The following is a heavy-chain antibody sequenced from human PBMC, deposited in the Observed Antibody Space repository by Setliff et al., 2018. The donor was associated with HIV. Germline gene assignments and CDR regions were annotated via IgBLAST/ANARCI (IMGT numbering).Heavy chain of an antibody. CDR1: GYTFSSYG. V-gene: IGHV1-46*01. D-gene: IGHD3-3*02. J-gene: IGHJ5*02. CDR3: ARGTAPRPASVLEFLEWLFPNWFDP. CDR2: IYPSDGRT. Sequence: GASVKVSCKASGYTFSSYGISWVRQAPGQGLEWMGIIYPSDGRTTYAQEFQGRVTMTRDTSISTAYMELSSLRSDDTAVYYCARGTAPRPASVLEFLEWLFPNWFDPWGQGTLVTVSS.